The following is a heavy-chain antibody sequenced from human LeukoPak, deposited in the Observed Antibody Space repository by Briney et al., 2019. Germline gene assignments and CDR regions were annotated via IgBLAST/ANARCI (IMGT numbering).Heavy chain of an antibody. D-gene: IGHD7-27*01. CDR2: ISSSSSTI. CDR3: ARDWGSHYMDV. Sequence: PGGSLRLSCAASGFTFSIYTMNWVRQAPGKGLEWVSYISSSSSTIYYADSVKGRFTISRDNAKNSQYLQMNSLRAEDTAVYYCARDWGSHYMDVWGKGTTVTVSS. V-gene: IGHV3-48*01. J-gene: IGHJ6*03. CDR1: GFTFSIYT.